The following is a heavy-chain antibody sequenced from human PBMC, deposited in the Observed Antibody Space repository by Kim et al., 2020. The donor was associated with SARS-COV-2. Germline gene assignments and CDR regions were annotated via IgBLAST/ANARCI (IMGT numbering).Heavy chain of an antibody. D-gene: IGHD6-6*01. Sequence: SVKVSCKASGGTFSSYAISWVRQAPGQGLEWMGGIIPIFGTANYAQKFQGRVTITADESTSTAYMELSSLRSEDTAVYYCARTRLDSSSAFYYFDYWGQGTLVTVSS. J-gene: IGHJ4*02. V-gene: IGHV1-69*13. CDR2: IIPIFGTA. CDR3: ARTRLDSSSAFYYFDY. CDR1: GGTFSSYA.